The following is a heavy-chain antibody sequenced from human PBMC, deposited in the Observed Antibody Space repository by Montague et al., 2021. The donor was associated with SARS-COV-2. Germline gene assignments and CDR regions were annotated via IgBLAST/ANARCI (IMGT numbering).Heavy chain of an antibody. Sequence: SETLSLTCAVHGTSFSGYYWNWIRQPPGKGLEWIGEINHGGSANYNPSLKSRVTISADTSKDQFSLKLTSVAAADTAVYYRARLGDGVVPSPILGVGPYYSYYYMDVWGKGTTVTVSS. CDR1: GTSFSGYY. CDR2: INHGGSA. J-gene: IGHJ6*03. D-gene: IGHD3-10*01. V-gene: IGHV4-34*01. CDR3: ARLGDGVVPSPILGVGPYYSYYYMDV.